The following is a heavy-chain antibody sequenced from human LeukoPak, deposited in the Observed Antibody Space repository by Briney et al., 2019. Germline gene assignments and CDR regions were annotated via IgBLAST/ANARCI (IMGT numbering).Heavy chain of an antibody. D-gene: IGHD1-26*01. J-gene: IGHJ3*02. V-gene: IGHV3-30*07. Sequence: PGGSLRLSCAASGFTFSSYAMHWVRQAPGKGLEWVAVISYDGSNKYYADSVKGRFTISRDNAKNSLYLQMNSLRAEDTAVYYCARESGSYSGDAFDIWGQGTMVTVSS. CDR3: ARESGSYSGDAFDI. CDR2: ISYDGSNK. CDR1: GFTFSSYA.